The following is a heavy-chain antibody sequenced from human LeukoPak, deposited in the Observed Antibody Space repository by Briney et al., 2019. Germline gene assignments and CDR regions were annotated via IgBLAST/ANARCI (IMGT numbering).Heavy chain of an antibody. CDR1: GNSVSSGLF. V-gene: IGHV4-38-2*01. D-gene: IGHD1-1*01. Sequence: PSETLSPTCAVSGNSVSSGLFWGWIRPPPGKGLEWIATIYHNGITHYNPSLKSRVNISVDTSKNQFSLKMRSVTAADTAVYYCTRGVALSDHGIIDSWGQGTLATVSS. CDR3: TRGVALSDHGIIDS. J-gene: IGHJ4*02. CDR2: IYHNGIT.